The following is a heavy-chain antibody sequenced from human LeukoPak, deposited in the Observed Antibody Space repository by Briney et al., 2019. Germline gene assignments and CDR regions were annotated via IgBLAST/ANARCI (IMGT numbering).Heavy chain of an antibody. CDR2: ISSSSSYI. CDR1: GFTFSSYG. J-gene: IGHJ4*02. V-gene: IGHV3-21*01. Sequence: GGSLRLSCAASGFTFSSYGMNWVRQAPGKGLEWVSSISSSSSYIYYADSVKGRFTISRDNAKNSLYLQMNSLRAEDTAVYYCARDRPTLTGYYPFDYWGQGTLVTVSS. CDR3: ARDRPTLTGYYPFDY. D-gene: IGHD3-9*01.